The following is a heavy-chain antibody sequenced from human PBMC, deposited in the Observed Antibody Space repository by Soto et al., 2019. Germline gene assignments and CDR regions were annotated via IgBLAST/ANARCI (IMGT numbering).Heavy chain of an antibody. D-gene: IGHD4-17*01. CDR3: ARDLPYGEQTAYYYGMDV. CDR1: GGTFSSYA. Sequence: ASVKVSCKASGGTFSSYAISWVRQAPGQGLEWMGGIIPIFGTANYAQKFQGRVTITADESTSTAYMELSSLRSEDTAVYYCARDLPYGEQTAYYYGMDVWGQGTTVTVSS. J-gene: IGHJ6*02. CDR2: IIPIFGTA. V-gene: IGHV1-69*13.